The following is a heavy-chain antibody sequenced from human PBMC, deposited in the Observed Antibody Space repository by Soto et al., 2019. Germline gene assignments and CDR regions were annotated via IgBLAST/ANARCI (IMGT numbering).Heavy chain of an antibody. CDR2: IYWNVDK. CDR3: AHTWGLPFDY. Sequence: QITLKESGPTLVEPTQTLTLTCTYSGFSLRTTGVGVGWIRQPPGKALEWLGIIYWNVDKRYSPSLKNRFTLTSDSSTSQVVLTMTNMDPVDTATYYCAHTWGLPFDYWGQGTLVIVSP. J-gene: IGHJ4*02. CDR1: GFSLRTTGVG. D-gene: IGHD3-16*01. V-gene: IGHV2-5*01.